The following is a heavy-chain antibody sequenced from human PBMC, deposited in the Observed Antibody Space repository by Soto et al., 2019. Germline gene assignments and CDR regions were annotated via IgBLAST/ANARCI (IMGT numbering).Heavy chain of an antibody. CDR1: GYTLTGYW. V-gene: IGHV5-51*01. D-gene: IGHD3-16*01. CDR3: PKLGGEYYYALDV. CDR2: INPGDSDT. J-gene: IGHJ6*02. Sequence: PGESLKISCKGSGYTLTGYWIGWVRQMPGKGREWMGIINPGDSDTRYSPSFQGQVTISVDKSIGTAYLRWSSLKASDTAIYYCPKLGGEYYYALDVWGQGSTVTVS.